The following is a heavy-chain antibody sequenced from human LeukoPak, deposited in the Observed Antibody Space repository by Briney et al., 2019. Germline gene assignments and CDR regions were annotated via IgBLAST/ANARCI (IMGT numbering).Heavy chain of an antibody. CDR3: AITPRAVNPTRGNWFDP. V-gene: IGHV4-38-2*02. J-gene: IGHJ5*02. CDR1: GYSISSGYY. D-gene: IGHD4-23*01. Sequence: PSETLSLTCTVSGYSISSGYYWGWIRQPPGKGLEWIGSIYHSGSTYYNPSLKSRVTISVDTSKNQFPLKLSSVTAADTAVYYCAITPRAVNPTRGNWFDPWGQGTLVTVSS. CDR2: IYHSGST.